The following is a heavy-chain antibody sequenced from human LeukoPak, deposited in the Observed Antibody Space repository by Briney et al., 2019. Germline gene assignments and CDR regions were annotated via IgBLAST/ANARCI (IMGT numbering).Heavy chain of an antibody. CDR2: ISGSGANT. V-gene: IGHV3-23*01. Sequence: GGSLRLSCAASGFTFSTYAMSWVRQAPGKGLEWVSTISGSGANTYYADSVRGRFTISRDNSKITLYLHMNSLRAEDTAVYYCAKERAAYTNPYYFDYWGQGTLVTVSS. CDR1: GFTFSTYA. D-gene: IGHD3-16*01. CDR3: AKERAAYTNPYYFDY. J-gene: IGHJ4*02.